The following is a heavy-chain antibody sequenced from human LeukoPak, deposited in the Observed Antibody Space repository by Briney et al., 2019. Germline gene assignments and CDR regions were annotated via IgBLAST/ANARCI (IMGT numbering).Heavy chain of an antibody. Sequence: ASVKVSCKASGYTFTSYYMHWVRQAPGQGLEWMGIINPSGGSTSYAQKFQGRVAMTRDTSTSTVYMELSSLRSEGTAVYYCARVPYGSGSYGYYYYYYMDVWGKGTTVTISS. J-gene: IGHJ6*03. CDR2: INPSGGST. CDR1: GYTFTSYY. D-gene: IGHD3-10*01. CDR3: ARVPYGSGSYGYYYYYYMDV. V-gene: IGHV1-46*01.